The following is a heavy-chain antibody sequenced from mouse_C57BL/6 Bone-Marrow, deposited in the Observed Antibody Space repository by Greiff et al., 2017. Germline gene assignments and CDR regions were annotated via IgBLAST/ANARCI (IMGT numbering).Heavy chain of an antibody. CDR3: ANEEY. J-gene: IGHJ3*01. Sequence: EVQGVEPGGDLVKPGGSLKFSCAASGFTFSSYGMSWVRQTPDKRLEWVATIRSGGSYTYYPDSVKGRFTISRDNAKNTLYLQMSSLKSEDTAMYYCANEEYWGQGTLVTVSA. CDR2: IRSGGSYT. CDR1: GFTFSSYG. V-gene: IGHV5-6*01.